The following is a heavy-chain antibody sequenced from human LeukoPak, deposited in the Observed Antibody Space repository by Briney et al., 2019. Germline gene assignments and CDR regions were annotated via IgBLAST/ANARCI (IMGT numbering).Heavy chain of an antibody. CDR3: ARGRSGDYSYSYYYMDV. J-gene: IGHJ6*03. CDR2: ISGSGGST. V-gene: IGHV3-23*01. D-gene: IGHD3-22*01. Sequence: PGGSLRLSCAASGFTFSSYAMSWVRQAPGKGLEWVSAISGSGGSTYYADSVKGRLTISRDNSKNTLYLQMNGLRAEDTAVYYCARGRSGDYSYSYYYMDVWGKGTTVTVSS. CDR1: GFTFSSYA.